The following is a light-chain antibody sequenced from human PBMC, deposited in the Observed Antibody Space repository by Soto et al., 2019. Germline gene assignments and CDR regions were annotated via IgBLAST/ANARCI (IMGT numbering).Light chain of an antibody. J-gene: IGKJ5*01. CDR2: GAS. V-gene: IGKV3-15*01. CDR3: QQYNNWPPVT. CDR1: QSVSNN. Sequence: IVMTQSPVTLSVSPGERVTLSCRASQSVSNNLAWYQQKSGQAPRLLIYGASTRVTGIPARFGGSGSGTEFTLTISILQSEDFAIYYCQQYNNWPPVTFGQGTRLEIK.